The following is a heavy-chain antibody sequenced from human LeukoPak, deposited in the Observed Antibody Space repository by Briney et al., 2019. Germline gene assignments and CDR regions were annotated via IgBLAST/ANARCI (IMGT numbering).Heavy chain of an antibody. Sequence: SETLSLTCAVYGGSFSGYYWSWIRQPPGKGLEWIGEINHSGSTNYNPSLKSRVTISVDTSKNQFSLKLSSVTAADTAVYYCARLTRITMVRGKTSQYYFDYWGQGTLVTVSS. D-gene: IGHD3-10*01. CDR3: ARLTRITMVRGKTSQYYFDY. CDR1: GGSFSGYY. CDR2: INHSGST. V-gene: IGHV4-34*01. J-gene: IGHJ4*02.